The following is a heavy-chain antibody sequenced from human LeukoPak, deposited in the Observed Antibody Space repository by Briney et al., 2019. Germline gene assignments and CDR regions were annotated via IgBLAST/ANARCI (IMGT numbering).Heavy chain of an antibody. CDR3: ARAIGYSYRTGFDY. V-gene: IGHV4-59*12. Sequence: SETLSLTCTVSGGSISSYYWSWVRQPPGKGLEWIGNIYYSGSTNYNPSLKSRVTISVDTSKNQFSLKLSSVTAADTAVYYCARAIGYSYRTGFDYWGQGTLVIVSS. D-gene: IGHD5-18*01. CDR2: IYYSGST. CDR1: GGSISSYY. J-gene: IGHJ4*02.